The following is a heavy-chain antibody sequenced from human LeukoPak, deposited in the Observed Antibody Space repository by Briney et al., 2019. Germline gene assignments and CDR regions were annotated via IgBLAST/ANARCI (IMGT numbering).Heavy chain of an antibody. Sequence: QAGGSLRLSCSASGFTFSKYAMHWVRQAPVKGLEYVSAITTNGGGTYYADSVKGRFTISRDNSKNTLYLQMSSLRAEDTAVYYCVKDINRSGSLWGQGTLVTVS. CDR3: VKDINRSGSL. D-gene: IGHD3-10*01. V-gene: IGHV3-64D*09. CDR1: GFTFSKYA. J-gene: IGHJ4*02. CDR2: ITTNGGGT.